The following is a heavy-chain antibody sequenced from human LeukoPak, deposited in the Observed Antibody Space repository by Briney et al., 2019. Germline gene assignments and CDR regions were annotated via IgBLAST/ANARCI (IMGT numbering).Heavy chain of an antibody. Sequence: GGSLRCYGAASGFTFSSYWMSWVRQAPGKGLEWVANIKQDGSEKYYVDSVKGRFTISRDNAKNSLYLQMNSLRAEDTAVYYCARSHSSGWYLYYFDYWGQGTLVTVSS. V-gene: IGHV3-7*01. CDR3: ARSHSSGWYLYYFDY. J-gene: IGHJ4*02. D-gene: IGHD6-19*01. CDR2: IKQDGSEK. CDR1: GFTFSSYW.